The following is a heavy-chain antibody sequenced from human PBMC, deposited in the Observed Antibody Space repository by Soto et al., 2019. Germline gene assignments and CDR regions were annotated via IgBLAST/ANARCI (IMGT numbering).Heavy chain of an antibody. V-gene: IGHV4-31*03. CDR2: IYYSGST. J-gene: IGHJ6*02. CDR1: GGSISSGGYY. Sequence: SETLSLTCTVSGGSISSGGYYWSWIRQHPGKGLEWIGYIYYSGSTYYNPSLKSRVTISVDTSKNQFSLKLSSATAADTAVYYCARTRGGSSSHWGQGTTVTVSS. D-gene: IGHD6-13*01. CDR3: ARTRGGSSSH.